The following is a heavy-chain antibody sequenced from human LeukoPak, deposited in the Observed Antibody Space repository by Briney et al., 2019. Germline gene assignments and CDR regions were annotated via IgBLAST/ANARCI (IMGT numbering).Heavy chain of an antibody. CDR2: ISTYTGNT. CDR3: ARDGVRWELSSAFDI. Sequence: ASVKVSCKASGYMFTSYGISWVRQAPGQGLEWMGWISTYTGNTNSAQNLQGRVTMTTDTSTSTAYMELRSLRSDDTAVYYCARDGVRWELSSAFDIWGQGTMVTVSS. D-gene: IGHD4-23*01. J-gene: IGHJ3*02. V-gene: IGHV1-18*01. CDR1: GYMFTSYG.